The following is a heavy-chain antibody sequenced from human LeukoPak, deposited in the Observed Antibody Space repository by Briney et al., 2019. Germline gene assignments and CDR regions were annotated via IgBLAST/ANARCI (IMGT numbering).Heavy chain of an antibody. Sequence: GGSLRLSCAASGFTFSSYSMNWVRQAPGKRLEWVSSISSSSSYIYYADSVKGRFTISRDNAKNSLYLQMNSLRAEDTAVYYCAGSYSSSQNDYWGQGTLVTVSS. CDR2: ISSSSSYI. V-gene: IGHV3-21*01. D-gene: IGHD6-6*01. J-gene: IGHJ4*02. CDR3: AGSYSSSQNDY. CDR1: GFTFSSYS.